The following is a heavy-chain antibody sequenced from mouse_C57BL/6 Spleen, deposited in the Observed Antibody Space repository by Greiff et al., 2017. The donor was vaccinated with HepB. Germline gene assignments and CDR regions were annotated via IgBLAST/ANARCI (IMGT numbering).Heavy chain of an antibody. Sequence: VQLQESGAELVKPGASVKLSCKASGYTFTSYWMHWVKQRPGRGLEWIGRIDPNSGGTKYNEKFKSKATLTVDKPSSTAYMQLSSLTSEDSAVYYCASQRRDDYDGGAWFAYWGQGTLVTVSA. V-gene: IGHV1-72*01. CDR2: IDPNSGGT. CDR3: ASQRRDDYDGGAWFAY. J-gene: IGHJ3*01. D-gene: IGHD2-4*01. CDR1: GYTFTSYW.